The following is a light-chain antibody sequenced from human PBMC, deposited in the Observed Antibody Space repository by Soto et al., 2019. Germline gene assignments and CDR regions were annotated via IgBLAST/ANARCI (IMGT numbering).Light chain of an antibody. CDR3: CSYAGSFTWV. V-gene: IGLV2-11*01. CDR1: TGDVGAYNF. Sequence: QSALTQPPSVSGSPGQSVTISCTGTTGDVGAYNFVSWYQLHPGKAPKLMIYDASKRPSGVPDRFSASKSGNTASLTISGLQAEDEADYYCCSYAGSFTWVFGGGTKLTVL. CDR2: DAS. J-gene: IGLJ3*02.